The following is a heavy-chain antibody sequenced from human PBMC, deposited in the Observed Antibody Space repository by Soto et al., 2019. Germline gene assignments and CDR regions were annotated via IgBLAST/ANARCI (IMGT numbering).Heavy chain of an antibody. CDR1: GASITRSSYY. J-gene: IGHJ6*02. D-gene: IGHD2-21*02. CDR3: ARPGDAYGLDV. CDR2: IRSHSGST. V-gene: IGHV4-39*01. Sequence: SETLSLTCSVSGASITRSSYYWAWIRQPPGKGLEWIASIRSHSGSTYYDPSLKGRVLISVDTSKNHFSLNLSSVTAADTAVYYCARPGDAYGLDVWGQGTTVTVSS.